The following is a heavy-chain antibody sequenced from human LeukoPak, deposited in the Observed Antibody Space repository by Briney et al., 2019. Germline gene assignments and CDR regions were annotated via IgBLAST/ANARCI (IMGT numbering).Heavy chain of an antibody. D-gene: IGHD5-24*01. CDR1: GGSIGSYY. CDR3: ARPSRDGYRYTFDY. V-gene: IGHV4-59*01. Sequence: SETLSLTCTVSGGSIGSYYWSWIRQPPGKGLEWIGYIYNSGNTNYSPSLKSRVSISVDTPKNQFSLRLSSVTAADTAVYYCARPSRDGYRYTFDYWGQGILVTVSS. J-gene: IGHJ4*02. CDR2: IYNSGNT.